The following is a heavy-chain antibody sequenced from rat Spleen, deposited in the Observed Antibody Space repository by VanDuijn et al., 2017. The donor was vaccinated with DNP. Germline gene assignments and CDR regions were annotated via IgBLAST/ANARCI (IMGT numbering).Heavy chain of an antibody. CDR1: GFTFSNLD. D-gene: IGHD1-11*01. Sequence: EVQLVESGGGLVQPGRSLKLSCAASGFTFSNLDMAWVRQAPTKGLEWVASITDSGNNIYYRDSVKGRFTISRDNAKSTLYLQMNSLRSEDTANYYCARGVYGGYLYFDSWGQGVMVTVSS. V-gene: IGHV5S23*01. J-gene: IGHJ2*01. CDR2: ITDSGNNI. CDR3: ARGVYGGYLYFDS.